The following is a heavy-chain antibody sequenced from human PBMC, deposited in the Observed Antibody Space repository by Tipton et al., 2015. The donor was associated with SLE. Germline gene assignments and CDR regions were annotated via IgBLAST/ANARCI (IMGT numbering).Heavy chain of an antibody. Sequence: TLSLTCAVYGGSFSGYYWSWIRQPPGKGLEWIGEINRSGNTNYNPSLKSRVTISVDTSKNQFSLKLTSVTAADTAVYYCARGKGAFDIWGQGTMVTVSS. J-gene: IGHJ3*02. V-gene: IGHV4-34*01. CDR3: ARGKGAFDI. CDR1: GGSFSGYY. CDR2: INRSGNT.